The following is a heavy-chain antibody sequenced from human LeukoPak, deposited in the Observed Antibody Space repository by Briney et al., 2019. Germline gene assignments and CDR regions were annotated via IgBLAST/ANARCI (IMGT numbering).Heavy chain of an antibody. D-gene: IGHD6-19*01. J-gene: IGHJ4*02. V-gene: IGHV3-33*01. CDR2: IWYDGSNK. CDR3: ARDRGKQWLVRGGDY. CDR1: GFTFSSYG. Sequence: GGSLRLSCAASGFTFSSYGMHGVSQAPGKGLEGVAVIWYDGSNKYYADSVKGRFTISRDNYKNTLYLQMNSLRAEDTAVYYCARDRGKQWLVRGGDYWGQGTLVTVSS.